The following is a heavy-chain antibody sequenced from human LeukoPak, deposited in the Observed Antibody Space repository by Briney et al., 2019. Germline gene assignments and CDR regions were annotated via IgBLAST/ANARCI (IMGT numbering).Heavy chain of an antibody. CDR1: GFTFSSYW. CDR3: ARYNGGSYKAYDF. CDR2: IKQDGSDK. J-gene: IGHJ4*02. Sequence: GGSLRLSCAASGFTFSSYWMTWVRQAPGKGLEWVANIKQDGSDKYYADSAKGRFTISRDNAKNSLYLQMNSLRAEDAAVYYCARYNGGSYKAYDFWGQGTLVTVSS. D-gene: IGHD1-26*01. V-gene: IGHV3-7*04.